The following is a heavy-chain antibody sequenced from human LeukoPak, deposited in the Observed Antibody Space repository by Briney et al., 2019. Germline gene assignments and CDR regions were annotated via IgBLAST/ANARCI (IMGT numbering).Heavy chain of an antibody. D-gene: IGHD5-18*01. J-gene: IGHJ5*01. CDR2: ISAYNGKR. Sequence: ASVKVSCKASGYTFTSYGISWVRQAPGQGLEWMGWISAYNGKRKYAQNVQDRVTMTTDTSTSTAYMELRSLRSDDTAVYYCARDLGEDTTMIFFDFWGQGTLVTVSS. CDR3: ARDLGEDTTMIFFDF. CDR1: GYTFTSYG. V-gene: IGHV1-18*01.